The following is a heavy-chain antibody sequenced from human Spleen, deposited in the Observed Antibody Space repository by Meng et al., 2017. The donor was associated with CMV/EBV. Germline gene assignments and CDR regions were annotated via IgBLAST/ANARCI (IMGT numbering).Heavy chain of an antibody. V-gene: IGHV1-2*02. CDR2: INPNSGGT. Sequence: EAKTPGASAKAPSKASGSSFACYYMTMVRPAPGQGLEWMGWINPNSGGTNYAQKFQGRVTMTRDTSISTAYMELSSVTAADTAVYYCAREQSCSGGSCYGHWGQGTLVTVSS. J-gene: IGHJ4*02. CDR3: AREQSCSGGSCYGH. CDR1: GSSFACYY. D-gene: IGHD2-15*01.